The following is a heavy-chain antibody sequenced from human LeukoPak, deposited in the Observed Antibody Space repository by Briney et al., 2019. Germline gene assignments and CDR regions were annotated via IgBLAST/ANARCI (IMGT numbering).Heavy chain of an antibody. CDR1: GFTFSSYA. CDR2: ISGSGGTT. CDR3: VKDSYYYDNSGYYYVKDH. J-gene: IGHJ4*02. V-gene: IGHV3-23*01. D-gene: IGHD3-22*01. Sequence: RGSLRLSCAASGFTFSSYAMNWVRQAPGKGLEWVSGISGSGGTTYYADSVQGRFTISRDNSKNTLYVQMNSLRADDTAIYYCVKDSYYYDNSGYYYVKDHWGQGTLVTVSS.